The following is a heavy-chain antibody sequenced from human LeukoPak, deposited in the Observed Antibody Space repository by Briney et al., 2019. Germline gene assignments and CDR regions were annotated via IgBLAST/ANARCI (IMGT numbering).Heavy chain of an antibody. D-gene: IGHD3-10*01. CDR1: GFTVSSNY. CDR2: LYSGGDI. J-gene: IGHJ2*01. CDR3: ARDRAPPTSWYFDL. Sequence: PGGSLRLSCAASGFTVSSNYMSWVRQAPGKGLEWVSILYSGGDIYYADFVKGRFTISRDNSRNTLYLQMNTLRVEDSAVYYCARDRAPPTSWYFDLWGRGTLVTVSS. V-gene: IGHV3-53*01.